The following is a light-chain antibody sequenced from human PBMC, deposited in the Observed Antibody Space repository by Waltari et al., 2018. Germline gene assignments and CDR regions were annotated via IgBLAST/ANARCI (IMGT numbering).Light chain of an antibody. CDR2: DAS. Sequence: DIQITQSPSSLSASVGDRVTITCRASRSISNFLNWYQQKPGKAPNLLIYDASSLQSGVPSRFSGSGSGTDFALTITSLQPEDFATYYCQQSYSTPKTFGQGTKVEIK. J-gene: IGKJ1*01. CDR1: RSISNF. V-gene: IGKV1-39*01. CDR3: QQSYSTPKT.